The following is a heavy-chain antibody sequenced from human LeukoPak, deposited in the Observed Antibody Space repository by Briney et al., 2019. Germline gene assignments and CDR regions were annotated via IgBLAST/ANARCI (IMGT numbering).Heavy chain of an antibody. CDR2: INTNTGNP. CDR1: GYTFTRYA. V-gene: IGHV7-4-1*02. J-gene: IGHJ3*02. CDR3: ARDQGWLRFLEWIESVAFDI. D-gene: IGHD3-3*01. Sequence: ASVKVSCKASGYTFTRYAMNWVRQAPGQGLEWMGWINTNTGNPTYAQGFTGRFVFSLDTSVSTAYLQISSLKAEDTAVYYCARDQGWLRFLEWIESVAFDIWSQGTMVTVSS.